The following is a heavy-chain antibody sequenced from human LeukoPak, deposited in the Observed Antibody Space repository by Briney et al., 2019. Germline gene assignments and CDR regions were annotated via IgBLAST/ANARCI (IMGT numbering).Heavy chain of an antibody. V-gene: IGHV4-34*01. D-gene: IGHD3-10*01. CDR2: INHSGST. CDR1: GGSFSGYY. Sequence: SETLPLNCAVYGGSFSGYYWSWIRQPPGKGLEWIGEINHSGSTNYNPSLKGRVTISVDTSKNQFSLKLSSVTAADTAVYYCARGRYYGSGSYHNWFDPWGQGTLVTVSS. CDR3: ARGRYYGSGSYHNWFDP. J-gene: IGHJ5*02.